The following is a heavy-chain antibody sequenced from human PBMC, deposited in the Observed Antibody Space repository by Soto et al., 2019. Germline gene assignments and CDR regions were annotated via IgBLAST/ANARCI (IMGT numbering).Heavy chain of an antibody. J-gene: IGHJ4*02. V-gene: IGHV4-30-4*01. CDR1: GGSISSGDYY. D-gene: IGHD3-3*01. CDR3: ARTTSDFWSGSYYFDY. Sequence: SETLSLTCTVSGGSISSGDYYWSWIRQPPGKGLEWIGYIYYSGSTYYNPSLKSRVTISVDTSKNQFSLKLSSVTAADTAVYYCARTTSDFWSGSYYFDYWGQGTLVTVS. CDR2: IYYSGST.